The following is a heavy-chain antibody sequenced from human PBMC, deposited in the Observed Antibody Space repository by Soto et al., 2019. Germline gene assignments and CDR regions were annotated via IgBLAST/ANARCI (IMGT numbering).Heavy chain of an antibody. CDR1: GFTFSNYA. J-gene: IGHJ6*02. D-gene: IGHD3-10*01. CDR2: ISYDGGNQ. Sequence: QVQLVESGGGVVQPGGSLRLSCAASGFTFSNYAIHWVRQAPGEGLQWVALISYDGGNQYFPDSVKGRFTVSRDNSKSTLYLQMNSLRPEDTGVYYCATGEGFGSGNFHVTRSYYYGMDVWGLGTTVTVSS. CDR3: ATGEGFGSGNFHVTRSYYYGMDV. V-gene: IGHV3-30*03.